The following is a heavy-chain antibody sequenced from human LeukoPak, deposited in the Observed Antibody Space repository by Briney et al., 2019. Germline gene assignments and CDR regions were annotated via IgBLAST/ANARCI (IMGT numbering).Heavy chain of an antibody. V-gene: IGHV3-7*01. CDR2: IKQDGSAK. J-gene: IGHJ4*02. D-gene: IGHD6-6*01. CDR3: ARDGPASSSSDFDY. Sequence: GGSLRLSCAASGFTFSSFWMSWVRQAPGKGLEWVANIKQDGSAKYYVDSVKGRFTISRDNAKNSLYLQMNSLRAEDAAVYYCARDGPASSSSDFDYWGQGTLVTVSS. CDR1: GFTFSSFW.